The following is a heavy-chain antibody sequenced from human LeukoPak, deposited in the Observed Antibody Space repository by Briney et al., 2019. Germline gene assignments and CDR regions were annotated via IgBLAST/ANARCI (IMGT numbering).Heavy chain of an antibody. CDR2: INPNDASK. V-gene: IGHV1-46*01. D-gene: IGHD3-9*01. CDR3: GRDLGYGYYNKAFDY. J-gene: IGHJ4*02. CDR1: GYAFTGYY. Sequence: GASVKVSCKASGYAFTGYYIHWVRQAPGQGLEWMGMINPNDASKTYALKFQGRVTMTRDMSTSTVSMELSSLRSEDTAVYYCGRDLGYGYYNKAFDYWGQGTLVTVSS.